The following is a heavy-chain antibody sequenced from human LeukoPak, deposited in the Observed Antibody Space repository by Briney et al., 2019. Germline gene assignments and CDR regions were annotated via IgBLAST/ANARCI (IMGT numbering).Heavy chain of an antibody. Sequence: GGSLRLSCAASGFTVSSNYMSWVRQAPGKGLEWVSVIYSGGSTYYADSVKGRFTISRDNSKNTLYLQMNSLRAEDTAVYYCARSGVGLPYYYYYMDVWGKGTTVTISS. CDR1: GFTVSSNY. D-gene: IGHD1-14*01. J-gene: IGHJ6*03. CDR2: IYSGGST. V-gene: IGHV3-66*01. CDR3: ARSGVGLPYYYYYMDV.